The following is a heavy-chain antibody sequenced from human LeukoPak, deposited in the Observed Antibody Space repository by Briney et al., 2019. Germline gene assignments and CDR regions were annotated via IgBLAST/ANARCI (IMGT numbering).Heavy chain of an antibody. D-gene: IGHD3-10*01. Sequence: GGSLRLSCAASGFTFSSYAMSWVRQAPGKGLEWVSAISGSGGSTYYADSVKGRFTISRDNSKNTLYLQMNSLRAEDTAVYYCAKDYYGSGTQFHWFDPWGQGTLVTVSS. J-gene: IGHJ5*02. CDR1: GFTFSSYA. CDR3: AKDYYGSGTQFHWFDP. V-gene: IGHV3-23*01. CDR2: ISGSGGST.